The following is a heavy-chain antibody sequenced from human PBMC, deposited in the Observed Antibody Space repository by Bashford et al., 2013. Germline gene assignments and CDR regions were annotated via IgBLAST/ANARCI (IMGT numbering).Heavy chain of an antibody. Sequence: SETLSLTCTVSGGSISSGGYYWSWIRQHPREGPGVDWVHLLQWGAPTTTPSLKSRVTISVDTSKNQFSLKLSSVTAADTAVYYCAREAMITFGGVIADYFDLLGPRETLGHRLL. CDR1: GGSISSGGYY. V-gene: IGHV4-31*03. D-gene: IGHD3-16*02. J-gene: IGHJ4*01. CDR2: LLQWGAP. CDR3: AREAMITFGGVIADYFDL.